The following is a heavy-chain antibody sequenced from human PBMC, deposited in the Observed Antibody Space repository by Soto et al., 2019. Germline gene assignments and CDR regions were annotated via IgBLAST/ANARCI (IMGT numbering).Heavy chain of an antibody. Sequence: ASVKVSCKTSGYTFTDSYVHWVRQAPGQGLEWVGWINPKSADTVYAQQFQGRVTMTRDTSISTAYMDLRRLRSDDTAVYYCERPHFFAHPYDAFDFWGHGTLVTVSS. V-gene: IGHV1-2*02. CDR3: ERPHFFAHPYDAFDF. J-gene: IGHJ3*01. CDR1: GYTFTDSY. CDR2: INPKSADT.